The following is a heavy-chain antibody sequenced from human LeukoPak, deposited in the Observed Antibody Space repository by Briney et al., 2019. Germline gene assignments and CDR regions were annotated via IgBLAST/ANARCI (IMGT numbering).Heavy chain of an antibody. D-gene: IGHD3-22*01. CDR2: ISPNSGGT. Sequence: ASVKVSCKASGYTFTGYYMHWVRQAPGQGLEWMGWISPNSGGTNYAQKFQGRVTMTRDTSISTAYMELSRLRSDDTAVYYCARGDYYDSSGYYTDAFDIWGQGTMVTVSS. CDR3: ARGDYYDSSGYYTDAFDI. V-gene: IGHV1-2*02. CDR1: GYTFTGYY. J-gene: IGHJ3*02.